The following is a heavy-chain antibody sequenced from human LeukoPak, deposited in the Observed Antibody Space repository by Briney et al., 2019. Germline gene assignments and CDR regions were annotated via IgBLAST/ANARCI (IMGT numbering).Heavy chain of an antibody. Sequence: SETLSLTCAVSGGSISSGGFSWSWIRQPPGKGLEWIGYIYHSGSTYYNPSLKSRVTISVDRSKNQFSLKLSSVTAADTAVYYCASSLSSSWYKGFDYWGQATLVTVSS. CDR3: ASSLSSSWYKGFDY. D-gene: IGHD6-13*01. CDR2: IYHSGST. V-gene: IGHV4-30-2*01. CDR1: GGSISSGGFS. J-gene: IGHJ4*02.